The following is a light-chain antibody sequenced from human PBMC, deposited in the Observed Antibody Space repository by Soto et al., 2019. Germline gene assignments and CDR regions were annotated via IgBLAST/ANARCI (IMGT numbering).Light chain of an antibody. CDR2: AAS. V-gene: IGKV3-20*01. Sequence: EIVLTQSPGTLSLSPGERATLSCRASQSVTSSYLAWYQQKPGQAPRLLIYAASSRATGIPDRFSGSGSGTDFTVNIGRLEPEGFAVYYLQEYGYSPTFGGGTKVEIK. CDR3: QEYGYSPT. J-gene: IGKJ4*01. CDR1: QSVTSSY.